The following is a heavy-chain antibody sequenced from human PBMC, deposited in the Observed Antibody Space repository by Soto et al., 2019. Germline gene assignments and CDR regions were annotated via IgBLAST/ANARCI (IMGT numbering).Heavy chain of an antibody. CDR1: GFTFTSSA. CDR3: AREAIVAGATTGMDV. V-gene: IGHV1-58*01. Sequence: QMQLVQSGPEVKKPGTSVKVSCKASGFTFTSSAVQWVRQARGQRLEWIGWIVVGSGNTNYAQKFQGRVTMTTDTSTSTVYMELSRLRSDDTAVYYCAREAIVAGATTGMDVWGQGTTVTVSS. J-gene: IGHJ6*02. D-gene: IGHD1-26*01. CDR2: IVVGSGNT.